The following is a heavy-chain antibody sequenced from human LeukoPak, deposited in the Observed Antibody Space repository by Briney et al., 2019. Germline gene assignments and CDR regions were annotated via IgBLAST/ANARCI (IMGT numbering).Heavy chain of an antibody. CDR2: ISTYNGDT. J-gene: IGHJ4*02. Sequence: ASVKVSCKASGYTFKIYAISWVRQAPGQGLEWMGWISTYNGDTKYAQKFQGRVTMTTDTSTSTAYMELRSLRSDDTAVYYCERDPSNTSGWYIYFDYWGQGALVTVSS. D-gene: IGHD6-19*01. V-gene: IGHV1-18*01. CDR1: GYTFKIYA. CDR3: ERDPSNTSGWYIYFDY.